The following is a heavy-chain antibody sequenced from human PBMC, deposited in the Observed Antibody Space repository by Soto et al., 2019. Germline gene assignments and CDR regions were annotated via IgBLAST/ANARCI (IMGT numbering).Heavy chain of an antibody. J-gene: IGHJ5*02. CDR1: GGSITSANW. CDR3: AGVLRGWFDP. Sequence: SETLSLTCAVSGGSITSANWWTWVRQPPGGGLEWIGEISHSGITNYKASLKSRVTMSVDKTKNDVSLKLTSVTAADTAVYYCAGVLRGWFDPWAQGSPVTVSS. CDR2: ISHSGIT. V-gene: IGHV4-4*02.